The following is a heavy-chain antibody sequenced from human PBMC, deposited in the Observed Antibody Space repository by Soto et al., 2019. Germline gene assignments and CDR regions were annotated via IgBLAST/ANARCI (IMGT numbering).Heavy chain of an antibody. Sequence: GGSLRLSCAASGFTFSSYAMNWVRQAPGKGLEWVSAISGSGTSTYYADSVEGRFVISRDNSKNTLYLQMTSLRAEDTAVYYCAKDVSYGDPFVYWGQGTLVTVSS. J-gene: IGHJ4*02. V-gene: IGHV3-23*01. CDR2: ISGSGTST. CDR1: GFTFSSYA. D-gene: IGHD4-17*01. CDR3: AKDVSYGDPFVY.